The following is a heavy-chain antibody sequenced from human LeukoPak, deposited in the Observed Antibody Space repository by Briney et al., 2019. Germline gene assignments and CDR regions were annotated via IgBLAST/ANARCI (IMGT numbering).Heavy chain of an antibody. CDR2: ISYDGSNK. V-gene: IGHV3-30-3*01. Sequence: PGGSLRLSCAASGFTFSSYAMHWVRQAPGKGLEWVAVISYDGSNKYYADSVKGRFTISRDNSKNMLYLQMNSLRAEDTAVYYCAREGPSLYDRGAIDIWGQGTMVTVSS. J-gene: IGHJ3*02. D-gene: IGHD3-22*01. CDR3: AREGPSLYDRGAIDI. CDR1: GFTFSSYA.